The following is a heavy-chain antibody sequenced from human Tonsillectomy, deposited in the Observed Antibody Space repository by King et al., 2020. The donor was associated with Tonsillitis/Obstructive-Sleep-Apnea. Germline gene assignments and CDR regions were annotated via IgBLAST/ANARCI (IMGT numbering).Heavy chain of an antibody. V-gene: IGHV3-53*01. CDR3: ARAVVTATPLSFDY. J-gene: IGHJ4*02. CDR1: GFTVSSNY. D-gene: IGHD2-21*02. Sequence: VQLVESGGGLIQPGGSLRLSCAASGFTVSSNYMSWVRQAPGKGLEWVSVIYSGGSTYYADSVKGRFTISRDNSKNTLYLQMNSLRAKDTAVYYCARAVVTATPLSFDYWGQGTLVTVSS. CDR2: IYSGGST.